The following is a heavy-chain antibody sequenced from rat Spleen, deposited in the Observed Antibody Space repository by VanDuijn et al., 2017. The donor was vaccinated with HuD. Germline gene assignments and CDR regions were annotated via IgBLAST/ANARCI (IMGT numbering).Heavy chain of an antibody. J-gene: IGHJ2*01. Sequence: QVQLKESGPGLMQPSQTLSLTCTVSGFSLSSYGVIWVRQPPGKGLEWMGGIWGDGSTNYNSALKSRLSISRDTSKSQVFLKMNSLQTEDIATYYCARDGPNYGSLYYFDYWGQGVMVTVSS. CDR3: ARDGPNYGSLYYFDY. D-gene: IGHD1-3*01. CDR2: IWGDGST. CDR1: GFSLSSYG. V-gene: IGHV2-13*01.